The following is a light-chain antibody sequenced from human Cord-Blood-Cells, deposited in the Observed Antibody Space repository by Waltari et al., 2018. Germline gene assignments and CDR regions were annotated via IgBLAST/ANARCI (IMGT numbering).Light chain of an antibody. CDR2: AAS. CDR3: QQSYSTPYS. J-gene: IGKJ2*03. Sequence: IQRTQSPSPLSASVEDRVTITCRASQSISSYLNWYQQKPGKAPKLLIYAASSLQSGVPSRFSGSGSGTDFTLTISSLQPEDFATYYCQQSYSTPYSFGQGTKLEIK. V-gene: IGKV1-39*01. CDR1: QSISSY.